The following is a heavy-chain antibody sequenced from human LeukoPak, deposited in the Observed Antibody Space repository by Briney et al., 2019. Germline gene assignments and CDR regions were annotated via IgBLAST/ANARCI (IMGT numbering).Heavy chain of an antibody. V-gene: IGHV1-8*01. CDR1: GYTFTSYD. CDR2: MNPNSGNT. CDR3: ARAYSYYDSSGYYSLDAFDI. D-gene: IGHD3-22*01. J-gene: IGHJ3*02. Sequence: ASVKVSCKASGYTFTSYDINWVRQATGQGLEWMGWMNPNSGNTGYAQKFQGRVTMTRNTSISTAYMELSSLRSEDTAVYYCARAYSYYDSSGYYSLDAFDIWGQGTMVTVSS.